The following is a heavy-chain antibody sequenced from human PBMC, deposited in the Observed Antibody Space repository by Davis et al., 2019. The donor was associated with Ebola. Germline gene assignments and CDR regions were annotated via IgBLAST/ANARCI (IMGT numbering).Heavy chain of an antibody. J-gene: IGHJ5*02. CDR1: GGSISSGTYD. CDR3: VRQEPQRHGWKRGVDI. Sequence: PGGSLRLSCTVSGGSISSGTYDWGWIRRPPGKGLEWIGSLSYSGDTFCKPSLKSRATISADTSKNEFSLRLTSVTAADTAVYYCVRQEPQRHGWKRGVDIWGRGALVTVSS. D-gene: IGHD5-24*01. V-gene: IGHV4-39*01. CDR2: LSYSGDT.